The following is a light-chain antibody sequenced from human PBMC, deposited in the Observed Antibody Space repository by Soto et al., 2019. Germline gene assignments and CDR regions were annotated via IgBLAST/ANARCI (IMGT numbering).Light chain of an antibody. V-gene: IGKV1-39*01. Sequence: DIQMTQSPSSLSASVGDRVTITCRASQSVSSYLNWYQQKPGKAPKVLIYAASALQSGVPARFSGSGYGTDFTLTIDSLQPEDFATYYCQQGFVPPRTFGQGTKVEIK. J-gene: IGKJ1*01. CDR1: QSVSSY. CDR2: AAS. CDR3: QQGFVPPRT.